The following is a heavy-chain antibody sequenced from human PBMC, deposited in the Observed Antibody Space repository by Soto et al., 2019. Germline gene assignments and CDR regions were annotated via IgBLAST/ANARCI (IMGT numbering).Heavy chain of an antibody. D-gene: IGHD3-22*01. Sequence: SETLSLTCTVSGGSVSSGIYYWSWIRQPPGKGLEWIGYIYYSGSTNYNPSLKSRVTISVDTSKNQFSLKLSSVTAADTAVYYCAVQPYYYDSSGYSKLDAFDIWGQGTMVTVSS. CDR1: GGSVSSGIYY. J-gene: IGHJ3*02. V-gene: IGHV4-61*01. CDR3: AVQPYYYDSSGYSKLDAFDI. CDR2: IYYSGST.